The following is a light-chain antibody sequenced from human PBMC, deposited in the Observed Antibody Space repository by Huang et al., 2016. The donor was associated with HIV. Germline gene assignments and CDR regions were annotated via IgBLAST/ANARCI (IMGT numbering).Light chain of an antibody. CDR1: QSHLHNNGYNY. J-gene: IGKJ2*02. CDR2: LGS. V-gene: IGKV2-28*01. Sequence: DIVMTQSPLSLSVTPGEAASIFCRSSQSHLHNNGYNYLNWYLQKPGQAPQLLIYLGSTRASGVPDRFSGSGAGTDFTLKISRVEAEDVGIYYGKQALHTPCTFGQGTKLEI. CDR3: KQALHTPCT.